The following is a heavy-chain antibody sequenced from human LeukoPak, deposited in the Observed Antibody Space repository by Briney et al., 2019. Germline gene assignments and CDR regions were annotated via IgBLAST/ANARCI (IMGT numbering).Heavy chain of an antibody. CDR1: GGSISSGGYY. CDR3: ASFTRIAVAGSKDY. D-gene: IGHD6-19*01. CDR2: IYYSGST. Sequence: PSETLSLTCTVSGGSISSGGYYWGWIRQPPGKGLEWIGSIYYSGSTYYNPSLKSRVTISVDTSKNQFSLKLSSVTAADTAVYYCASFTRIAVAGSKDYWGQGTLVTVSS. V-gene: IGHV4-39*01. J-gene: IGHJ4*02.